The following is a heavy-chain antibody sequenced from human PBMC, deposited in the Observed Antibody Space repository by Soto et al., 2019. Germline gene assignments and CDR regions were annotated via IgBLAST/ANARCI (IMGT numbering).Heavy chain of an antibody. CDR1: GGTFSSYA. CDR3: ASSLWFGELLNPTFDY. CDR2: IIPIFGTA. Sequence: QVQLVQSGAEVKKPGSSVKVSCKASGGTFSSYAISWVRQAPGQGLAWMGGIIPIFGTANYAQKFQGRVTITADESTTTAYMELSSLRSEDTAVYYCASSLWFGELLNPTFDYWGQGTLVTVSS. D-gene: IGHD3-10*01. J-gene: IGHJ4*02. V-gene: IGHV1-69*01.